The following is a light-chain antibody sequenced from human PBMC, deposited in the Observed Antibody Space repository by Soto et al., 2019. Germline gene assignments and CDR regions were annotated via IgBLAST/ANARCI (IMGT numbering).Light chain of an antibody. CDR3: QQYGTSPRT. Sequence: EIVLTQSPGTLSLSPGERATLSCRASQSVRSNYLAWYQQKPGQAPRLLIYGASSRATGIPDRFSGSGSGTYLTLTINRLEPEDFEVYYCQQYGTSPRTFGHGTKVEIK. V-gene: IGKV3-20*01. CDR2: GAS. J-gene: IGKJ1*01. CDR1: QSVRSNY.